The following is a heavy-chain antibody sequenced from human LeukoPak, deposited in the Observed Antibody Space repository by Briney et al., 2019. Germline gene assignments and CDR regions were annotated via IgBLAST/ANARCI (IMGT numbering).Heavy chain of an antibody. V-gene: IGHV1-24*01. J-gene: IGHJ4*02. CDR2: FDPEDGET. CDR3: ATYCSSTSCYGGGFDY. D-gene: IGHD2-2*01. CDR1: GYTLTELS. Sequence: ASVKVSCKVSGYTLTELSMHWVRQAPGKGLEWMGGFDPEDGETIYAQKFQGRVTMTEDTSTDTAYMELSSLRSEDTAVYYCATYCSSTSCYGGGFDYWGQGTLVTVSS.